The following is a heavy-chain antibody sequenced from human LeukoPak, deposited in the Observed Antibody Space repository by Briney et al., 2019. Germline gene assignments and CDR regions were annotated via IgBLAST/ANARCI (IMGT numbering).Heavy chain of an antibody. CDR2: IDPNSGGT. J-gene: IGHJ2*01. CDR1: GYTFTGHY. D-gene: IGHD3-10*01. V-gene: IGHV1-2*02. CDR3: ARGRGTTMVRGVITNYFDL. Sequence: ASVTVSCKASGYTFTGHYIHWVRQAPGQGLEWMGWIDPNSGGTNYAQKFLGSVTMTGDTSINTAFMELSRLRSDDTAIYYCARGRGTTMVRGVITNYFDLWGRGSLVTVSS.